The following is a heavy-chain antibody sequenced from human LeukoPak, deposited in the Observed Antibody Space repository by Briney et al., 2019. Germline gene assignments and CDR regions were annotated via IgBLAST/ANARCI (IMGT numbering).Heavy chain of an antibody. CDR3: ARDPGGDSSYGPKQIDY. D-gene: IGHD5-18*01. CDR2: IVYDGSNK. Sequence: PGGSLRLSCAASGFTFSSYGMHWVRQAPGKGLEWVALIVYDGSNKYYESSKHYADSVKGRFTISRDNSKNTLYLQLNSLRAEDTAVYYCARDPGGDSSYGPKQIDYWGQGTLVTVSS. CDR1: GFTFSSYG. J-gene: IGHJ4*02. V-gene: IGHV3-30*03.